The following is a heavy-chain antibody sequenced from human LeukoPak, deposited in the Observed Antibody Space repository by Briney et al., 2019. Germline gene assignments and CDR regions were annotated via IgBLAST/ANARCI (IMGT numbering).Heavy chain of an antibody. V-gene: IGHV3-21*01. CDR1: GFTFSSYA. CDR3: ARDRWVGDYYDSMGE. CDR2: ISSTGIYI. Sequence: GGSLRLSCAASGFTFSSYAMGWVRQAQGKGLEGVASISSTGIYIYYADSVQGRFTISRDNAKNSLFLQMNILRAEDTAVYYCARDRWVGDYYDSMGEWGQGTLVAVSS. J-gene: IGHJ4*02. D-gene: IGHD3-22*01.